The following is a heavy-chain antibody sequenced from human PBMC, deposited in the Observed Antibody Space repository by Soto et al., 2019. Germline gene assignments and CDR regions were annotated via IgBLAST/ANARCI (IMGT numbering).Heavy chain of an antibody. CDR3: ASGRGGIAAPKSYSSSWYEATWYAFDI. J-gene: IGHJ3*02. D-gene: IGHD6-13*01. CDR1: GGSISSYY. Sequence: QVQLQESGPGLVKPSETLSLTCTVSGGSISSYYWSWIRQPPGKGLEWIGYIYYSGSTNYNPSLKSRVTISVDTSKNQFSLKLSSVTAADTAVYYCASGRGGIAAPKSYSSSWYEATWYAFDIWGQGTMVTVSS. V-gene: IGHV4-59*01. CDR2: IYYSGST.